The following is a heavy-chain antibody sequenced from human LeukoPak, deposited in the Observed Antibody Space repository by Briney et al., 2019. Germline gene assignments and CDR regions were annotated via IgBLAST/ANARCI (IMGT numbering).Heavy chain of an antibody. V-gene: IGHV3-53*04. CDR1: GFTVSSNY. CDR2: IYSGGST. D-gene: IGHD6-19*01. CDR3: ARSPESARIAVAGYYFDY. Sequence: PGGSLRLSCAASGFTVSSNYMSWVRQAPGKGLEWVSVIYSGGSTYYADSVKGRFTISRHNSKNTLYLQMNSLRAEDTAAYYCARSPESARIAVAGYYFDYWGQGTLVTVSS. J-gene: IGHJ4*02.